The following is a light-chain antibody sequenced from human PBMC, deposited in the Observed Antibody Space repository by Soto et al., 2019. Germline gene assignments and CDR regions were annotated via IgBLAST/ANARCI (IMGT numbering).Light chain of an antibody. CDR2: TAS. V-gene: IGKV1-9*01. CDR1: QGISTY. J-gene: IGKJ4*01. CDR3: QQRNTNPLN. Sequence: DIQMTHSPSFLSASVLYRVTITCLASQGISTYLAWYQQRPGKAPKLLIHTASTLQSGVPSRFSGSGSGTEFTLTISSLQPEDFATYYCQQRNTNPLNFGGGTKVDIK.